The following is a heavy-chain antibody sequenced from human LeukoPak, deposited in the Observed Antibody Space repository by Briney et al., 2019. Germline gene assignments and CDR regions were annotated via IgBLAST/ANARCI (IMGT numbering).Heavy chain of an antibody. CDR2: INWDGGST. V-gene: IGHV3-20*01. D-gene: IGHD6-13*01. CDR3: ARDGESSSWGNTWFDP. Sequence: GGSLRLSCAASGFTFDDYGMSWVRQAPGKGLEWVSGINWDGGSTGYADSVKGRFTISRDKAKHSLYLQMNSLRAEDTALYHCARDGESSSWGNTWFDPWGQGTLVTVSS. J-gene: IGHJ5*02. CDR1: GFTFDDYG.